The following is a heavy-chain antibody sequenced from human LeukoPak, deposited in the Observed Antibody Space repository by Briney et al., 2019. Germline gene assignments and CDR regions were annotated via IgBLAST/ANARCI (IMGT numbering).Heavy chain of an antibody. Sequence: PGGSLRLSCAASGFTFSSYAMHWVRQAPGKGLEYVSAISSNGGSTYYANSVKGRFTISRDNSKNTLYLQMGSLRAEDMAVYYCAKDQGSSTTVALDYWGQGTLVTVSS. CDR3: AKDQGSSTTVALDY. CDR2: ISSNGGST. D-gene: IGHD4-23*01. J-gene: IGHJ4*02. V-gene: IGHV3-64*01. CDR1: GFTFSSYA.